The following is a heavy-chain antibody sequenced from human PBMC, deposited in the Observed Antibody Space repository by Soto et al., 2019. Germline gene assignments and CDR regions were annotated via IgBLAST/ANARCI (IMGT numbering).Heavy chain of an antibody. Sequence: GASVKVSCKASGYTFTGYYIHWVRQAPGQGLEWMGWINPNSGGTNYAQKFPGRVTMTRDTSINTAYMQLSRLISDDTAVYFCASSASTMLDKPDFWGQGTMVTVSS. CDR3: ASSASTMLDKPDF. D-gene: IGHD3-22*01. J-gene: IGHJ3*01. CDR1: GYTFTGYY. CDR2: INPNSGGT. V-gene: IGHV1-2*02.